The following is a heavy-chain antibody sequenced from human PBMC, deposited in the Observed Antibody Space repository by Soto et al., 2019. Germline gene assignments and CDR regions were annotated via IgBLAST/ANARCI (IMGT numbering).Heavy chain of an antibody. D-gene: IGHD3-22*01. V-gene: IGHV4-61*01. CDR3: ARGAYYYDSSGYFWFDP. Sequence: SETLSLTCTVSGGSVSSGSYYWSRIRQPPGKGLEWIGYIYYSGSTNYNPSLKSRVTISVDTSKNQFSLKLSSVTAADTAVYYCARGAYYYDSSGYFWFDPWGQGTLVTVSS. J-gene: IGHJ5*02. CDR1: GGSVSSGSYY. CDR2: IYYSGST.